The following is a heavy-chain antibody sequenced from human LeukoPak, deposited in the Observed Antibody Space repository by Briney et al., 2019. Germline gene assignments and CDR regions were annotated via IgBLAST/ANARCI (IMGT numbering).Heavy chain of an antibody. Sequence: SETLSLTCTVSGGSISSSSYYWGWIRQPPGKGLEWIGSIYYSGSTYYNPSLKSRVTISVDTSKNQFSLKLSSVTAADTAVYYCARRSRITMVRGVRPGWFDPWGQGTLVTVSS. V-gene: IGHV4-39*01. CDR2: IYYSGST. D-gene: IGHD3-10*01. J-gene: IGHJ5*02. CDR3: ARRSRITMVRGVRPGWFDP. CDR1: GGSISSSSYY.